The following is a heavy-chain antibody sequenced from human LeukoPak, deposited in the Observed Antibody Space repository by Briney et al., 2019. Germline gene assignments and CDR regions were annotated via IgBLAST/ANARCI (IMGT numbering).Heavy chain of an antibody. CDR3: ARGTVLLWFGESFDY. CDR2: ISSSGDTI. D-gene: IGHD3-10*01. V-gene: IGHV3-48*03. Sequence: GGSLRLSCAASGFTFSGFEMNWVHQAPGKGLEWVSYISSSGDTIYYADSVKGRFTISRDNAKNSLYLQMNSLRAEDTAVYYCARGTVLLWFGESFDYWGQGTLVTVSS. CDR1: GFTFSGFE. J-gene: IGHJ4*02.